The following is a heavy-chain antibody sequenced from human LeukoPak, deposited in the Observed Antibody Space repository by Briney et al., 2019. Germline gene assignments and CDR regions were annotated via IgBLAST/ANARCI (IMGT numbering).Heavy chain of an antibody. Sequence: KASETLSLTCAVYGGSFSDYYWSWIRQPPGKGLEWIGEINHSGGTNYDPSLKSRVTISVDTSKNQFSLKLSSVTAADTAVYYCGRGTFGQWLVLDYWSQGTLVTVSS. CDR2: INHSGGT. V-gene: IGHV4-34*01. D-gene: IGHD6-19*01. J-gene: IGHJ4*02. CDR1: GGSFSDYY. CDR3: GRGTFGQWLVLDY.